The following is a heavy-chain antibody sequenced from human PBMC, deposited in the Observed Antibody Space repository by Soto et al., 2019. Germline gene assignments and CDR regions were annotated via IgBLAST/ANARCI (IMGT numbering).Heavy chain of an antibody. D-gene: IGHD3-22*01. Sequence: PGESLKISCKGSGYSFTSYWIGWVRQMPGKGLEWMGIIYPGDSDTRYSPSFQGQVTISADKSISTAYLQWSSLKASDTAVYYCARGWDYYDSSGRGPFDYWGQGTLVTVSS. CDR2: IYPGDSDT. V-gene: IGHV5-51*01. CDR3: ARGWDYYDSSGRGPFDY. CDR1: GYSFTSYW. J-gene: IGHJ4*02.